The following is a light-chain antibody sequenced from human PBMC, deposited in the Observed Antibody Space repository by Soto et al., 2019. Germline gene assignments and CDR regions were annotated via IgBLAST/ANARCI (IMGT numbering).Light chain of an antibody. CDR2: LGR. Sequence: DLVMTQSPLSLPVTPGESASISCRSSQSLQHNNGFHYVDWYLQKPGQSPQLLIYLGRNRASGVPDRFTGSVSGTDFTLKISRVEAEDVGIYYCMQSLQTAWTFGQGTKVEIK. CDR3: MQSLQTAWT. J-gene: IGKJ1*01. CDR1: QSLQHNNGFHY. V-gene: IGKV2-28*01.